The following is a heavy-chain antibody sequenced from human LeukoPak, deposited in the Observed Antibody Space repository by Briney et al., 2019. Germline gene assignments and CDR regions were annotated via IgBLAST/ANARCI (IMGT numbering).Heavy chain of an antibody. CDR2: ISGSGDNT. CDR1: GFTFSTYA. D-gene: IGHD6-19*01. CDR3: AKDRSHSQWLEAFDF. J-gene: IGHJ3*01. V-gene: IGHV3-23*01. Sequence: QTGGSLRLSCTASGFTFSTYAMSWVRQAAGKGLEWVSGISGSGDNTYYADAVKGRFTISRDNSKNTLDLQMNSLRGEDTAVYFCAKDRSHSQWLEAFDFWGQGTMVTVSS.